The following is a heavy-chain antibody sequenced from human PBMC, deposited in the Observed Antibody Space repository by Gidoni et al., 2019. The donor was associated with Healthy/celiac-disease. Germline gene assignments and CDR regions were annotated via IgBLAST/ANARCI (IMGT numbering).Heavy chain of an antibody. CDR3: AKVYYYGSGSYYALYYGMDV. V-gene: IGHV3-30*18. CDR1: GFTFSSYG. J-gene: IGHJ6*02. Sequence: QVQLVESGGGVVQPGRSLRLSCAASGFTFSSYGMHWVRQAPGKGLEWVAVISYDGSNKYYADSVKGRFTISRDNSKNTLYLQMNSLRAEDTAVYYCAKVYYYGSGSYYALYYGMDVWAKGPRSPSP. D-gene: IGHD3-10*01. CDR2: ISYDGSNK.